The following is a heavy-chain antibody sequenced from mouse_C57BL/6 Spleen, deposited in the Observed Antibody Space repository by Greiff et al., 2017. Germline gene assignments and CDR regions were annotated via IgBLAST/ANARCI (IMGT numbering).Heavy chain of an antibody. Sequence: EVQRVESGGDLVKPGGSLKLSCAASGFTFSSYGMSWVRQTPDKRLEWVATISSGGSYTYYPDSVKGRFTIARDNAKNTLYLQMSSLKSEDTAMYYCARQWIYDYGVGYAVGYWGQGTSVTVAS. V-gene: IGHV5-6*01. CDR1: GFTFSSYG. J-gene: IGHJ4*01. D-gene: IGHD2-4*01. CDR3: ARQWIYDYGVGYAVGY. CDR2: ISSGGSYT.